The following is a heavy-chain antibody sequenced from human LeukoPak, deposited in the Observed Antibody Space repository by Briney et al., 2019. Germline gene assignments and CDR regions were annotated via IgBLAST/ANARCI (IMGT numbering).Heavy chain of an antibody. V-gene: IGHV4-34*01. Sequence: SETLSLTCAVYGGSFSGYYWSWIRQPPGKGLEWIGEINHSGSTNYNPSLKSRVTISVDTSKNQFSLKLSSVTAADTAVYYCARGKAAAGEYNRFDPWGQGTLVTVSS. CDR2: INHSGST. CDR1: GGSFSGYY. CDR3: ARGKAAAGEYNRFDP. J-gene: IGHJ5*02. D-gene: IGHD6-13*01.